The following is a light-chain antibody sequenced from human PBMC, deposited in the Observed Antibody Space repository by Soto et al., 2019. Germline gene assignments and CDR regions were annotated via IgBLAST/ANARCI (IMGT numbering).Light chain of an antibody. CDR1: SSDVGGYNL. CDR2: EVS. V-gene: IGLV2-23*02. CDR3: CSYAGSSTSYV. J-gene: IGLJ1*01. Sequence: QSALTQPASVSGSPGQSITISCTGTSSDVGGYNLVSWYQQHPGKAPKLMIYEVSKRPSGVSNRFSGSKSGNTASLTIPGLQAEDEADYYCCSYAGSSTSYVFGTGTKVTVL.